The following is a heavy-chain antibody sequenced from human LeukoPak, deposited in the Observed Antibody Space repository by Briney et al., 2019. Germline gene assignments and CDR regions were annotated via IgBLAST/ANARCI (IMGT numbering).Heavy chain of an antibody. V-gene: IGHV4-4*07. CDR2: IYTSGST. J-gene: IGHJ6*03. CDR3: ARVQAAGNHYYYYYMDV. D-gene: IGHD6-13*01. CDR1: GGSISSYY. Sequence: PSETLALTFTVTGGSISSYYWSWIRQPAGKGLEWIGRIYTSGSTNYNPSLKSRVTMSVDTSKNQFSLKLSSVTAADTAVYYCARVQAAGNHYYYYYMDVWGKGTTVTVSS.